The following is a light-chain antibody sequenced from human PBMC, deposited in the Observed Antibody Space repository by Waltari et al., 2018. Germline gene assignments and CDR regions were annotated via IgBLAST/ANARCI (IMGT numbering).Light chain of an antibody. CDR2: ENN. CDR1: SSNIGCYY. CDR3: QSYDSSLSAQL. Sequence: QSVLTQPPSVSGAPGQRVTISCTGSSSNIGCYYMQWYQQLPGTAPKLLIYENNKRPSGVSDRFSGSQSGTSASLTITGLQSEDEADYYCQSYDSSLSAQLFGGGTRLTVL. V-gene: IGLV1-40*01. J-gene: IGLJ2*01.